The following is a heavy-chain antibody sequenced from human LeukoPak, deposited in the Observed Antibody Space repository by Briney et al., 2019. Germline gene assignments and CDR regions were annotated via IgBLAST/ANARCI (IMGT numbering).Heavy chain of an antibody. J-gene: IGHJ4*03. CDR3: ARDLSWRTGSLYY. CDR1: GFTLSSYE. V-gene: IGHV3-48*03. D-gene: IGHD3/OR15-3a*01. Sequence: GGSLRLSCAASGFTLSSYEVNWVRQAPGKGLEWLGYISGSGSFTNYADSVKGRFNISRDNAKESVYLQMNSLRAEDTALYYCARDLSWRTGSLYYWGHRNMGTVSS. CDR2: ISGSGSFT.